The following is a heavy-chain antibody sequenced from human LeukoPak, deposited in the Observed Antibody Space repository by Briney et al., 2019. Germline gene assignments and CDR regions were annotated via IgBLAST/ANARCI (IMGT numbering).Heavy chain of an antibody. V-gene: IGHV3-30-3*01. CDR2: ISYDGSNK. Sequence: GGSLRLSCAASGFTFSSYAMHWVRQAPGKVLEWVAVISYDGSNKYYADSVKGRFTISRDNSKNTLYLQMNSLRAEDTAVYYCARFSPAYCGGDCYWAYFDYWGQGTLVTVSS. CDR1: GFTFSSYA. CDR3: ARFSPAYCGGDCYWAYFDY. J-gene: IGHJ4*02. D-gene: IGHD2-21*02.